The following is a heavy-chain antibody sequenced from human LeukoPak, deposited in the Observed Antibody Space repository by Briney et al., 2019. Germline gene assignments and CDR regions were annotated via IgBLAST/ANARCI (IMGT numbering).Heavy chain of an antibody. Sequence: PGGSLRLSCAASGFTFSSYGMHWVRQAPGKGLEWVAVISYDGSNKYYADSVKGRFTISRDNSKNTLYLQMNSLRAEDTAVYYCAREGQGNWGLWFGEDWGQGTLVTVSS. CDR1: GFTFSSYG. CDR3: AREGQGNWGLWFGED. D-gene: IGHD3-10*01. CDR2: ISYDGSNK. V-gene: IGHV3-30*03. J-gene: IGHJ4*02.